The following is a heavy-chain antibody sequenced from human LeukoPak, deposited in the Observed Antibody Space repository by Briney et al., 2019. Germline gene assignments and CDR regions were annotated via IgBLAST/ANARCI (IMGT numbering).Heavy chain of an antibody. Sequence: GGSLRLSCSASGXTVSSDYMSWVRQAPGQGLEWVSVIYRGGDTYYADSVKGRFTISRDNSKNTVYLEMNSLRAEDTAVYYCAKGNYGDYFNLYFDYWGQGTLVTVSS. CDR3: AKGNYGDYFNLYFDY. CDR2: IYRGGDT. V-gene: IGHV3-53*01. J-gene: IGHJ4*02. CDR1: GXTVSSDY. D-gene: IGHD4-17*01.